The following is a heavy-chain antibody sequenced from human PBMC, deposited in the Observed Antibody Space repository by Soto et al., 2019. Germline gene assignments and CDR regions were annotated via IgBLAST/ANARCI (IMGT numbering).Heavy chain of an antibody. J-gene: IGHJ4*02. CDR2: VSHDGRNT. CDR3: AKGGRQWLVTSDFNY. Sequence: VQLVESGGGVVQPGRSLRLSCAASGFTFSDYAMHWVRQAPGKGLEWVAVVSHDGRNTHYADSVEGRFTISRDSSKNTVSLEMTSLRAEETSVYYCAKGGRQWLVTSDFNYWGQGARVTVSS. CDR1: GFTFSDYA. V-gene: IGHV3-30*18. D-gene: IGHD6-19*01.